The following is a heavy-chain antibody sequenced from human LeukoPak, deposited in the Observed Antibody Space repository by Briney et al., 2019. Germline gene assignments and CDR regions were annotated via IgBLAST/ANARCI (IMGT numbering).Heavy chain of an antibody. D-gene: IGHD6-19*01. Sequence: SETLSLTCAVSGYSFSSGYYWGWIRPPPGKGLEWIGSIYHSGSTYYNPSLKSRVTISVDTSKNQFSLRLSSVTAADTALYYCARDPRFSSGWYKGNFDYWGQGTLVTVSS. CDR3: ARDPRFSSGWYKGNFDY. CDR2: IYHSGST. J-gene: IGHJ4*02. V-gene: IGHV4-38-2*02. CDR1: GYSFSSGYY.